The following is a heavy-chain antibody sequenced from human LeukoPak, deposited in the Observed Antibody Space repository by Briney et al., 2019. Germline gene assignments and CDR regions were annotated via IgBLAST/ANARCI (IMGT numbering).Heavy chain of an antibody. CDR3: ARVIPAAAGYYFDY. CDR2: INAGNGNT. Sequence: ASVKVSFKASGYTFTSYAMHWVRQAPGQRLEWMGWINAGNGNTKYSQKFQGRVTITRDTSASTAYMELSSLRSEDTAVYYCARVIPAAAGYYFDYWGQGTLVTVSS. J-gene: IGHJ4*02. D-gene: IGHD6-13*01. V-gene: IGHV1-3*01. CDR1: GYTFTSYA.